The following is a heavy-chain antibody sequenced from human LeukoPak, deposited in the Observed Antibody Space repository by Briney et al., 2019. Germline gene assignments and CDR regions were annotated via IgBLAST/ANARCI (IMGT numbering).Heavy chain of an antibody. CDR1: GGSISSGDDY. CDR2: IYYSGST. J-gene: IGHJ3*02. CDR3: ARVPYYYDSSGYNIDDAFDI. Sequence: PSQTLSLTCTVSGGSISSGDDYWSWIRQPPGKGLEWIGYIYYSGSTYYNPSLKSRVTISVDTSKNQFSLKLSSVTAADTAVYYCARVPYYYDSSGYNIDDAFDIWGQGTMVTVSS. D-gene: IGHD3-22*01. V-gene: IGHV4-30-4*01.